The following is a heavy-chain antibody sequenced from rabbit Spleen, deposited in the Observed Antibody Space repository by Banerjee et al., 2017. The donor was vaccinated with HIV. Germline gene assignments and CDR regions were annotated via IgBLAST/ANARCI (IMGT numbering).Heavy chain of an antibody. CDR3: ARDLAGVIGWNFGW. Sequence: QEQLVESGGGLVQPGASLTLTCKASGFSFSSGYYMCWVRQAPGKGLEWIGCIRAGSGTTYYASWATGRFTVTRSTSLNTVDLQLNSLTAADTATYFCARDLAGVIGWNFGWWGQGTLVTVS. D-gene: IGHD4-1*01. J-gene: IGHJ3*01. V-gene: IGHV1S43*01. CDR1: GFSFSSGYY. CDR2: IRAGSGTT.